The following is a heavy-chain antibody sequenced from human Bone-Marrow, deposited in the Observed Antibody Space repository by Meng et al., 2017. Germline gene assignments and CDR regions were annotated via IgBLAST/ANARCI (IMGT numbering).Heavy chain of an antibody. V-gene: IGHV4-34*01. CDR1: GGSFNDYY. J-gene: IGHJ4*02. CDR2: INHSGST. D-gene: IGHD4-11*01. CDR3: ARGPTTMAHDFDY. Sequence: QLRLQHWAEGLLKPSEPLSLSFDVAGGSFNDYYRSWIRQPPGKGLEWIGEINHSGSTNYNPSPERRATISVDTSQNNLSLKLSSVTAADSAVYYCARGPTTMAHDFDYWGQGTLVTVSS.